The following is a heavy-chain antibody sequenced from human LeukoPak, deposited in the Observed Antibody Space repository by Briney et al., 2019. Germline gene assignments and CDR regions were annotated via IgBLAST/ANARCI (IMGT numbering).Heavy chain of an antibody. CDR3: AKSMTTAYYYYYYGMDV. J-gene: IGHJ6*02. D-gene: IGHD4-11*01. CDR1: GFTFSSYA. CDR2: ISSNGGST. V-gene: IGHV3-64*04. Sequence: GGSLRLSCSASGFTFSSYAMHWVRQAPGKGLEYVSAISSNGGSTYYADSVKGRFTISRDNSKNTLYLQMNSLRAEDTAVYYCAKSMTTAYYYYYYGMDVWGQGTTVTVSS.